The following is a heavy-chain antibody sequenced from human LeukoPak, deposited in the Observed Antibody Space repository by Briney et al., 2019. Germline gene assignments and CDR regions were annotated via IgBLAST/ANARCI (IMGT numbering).Heavy chain of an antibody. Sequence: SQTLSLTCTVSGGSISSGSYYWSWIRQPAGKGLEWIGRIYTSGSTNYNPSLKSRVTISVDTSKNQFSLKLSSVTAADTAVYYCARLRGHYCDSSGYWVYYFDYWGQGTLVTVSS. D-gene: IGHD3-22*01. CDR1: GGSISSGSYY. CDR3: ARLRGHYCDSSGYWVYYFDY. V-gene: IGHV4-61*02. J-gene: IGHJ4*02. CDR2: IYTSGST.